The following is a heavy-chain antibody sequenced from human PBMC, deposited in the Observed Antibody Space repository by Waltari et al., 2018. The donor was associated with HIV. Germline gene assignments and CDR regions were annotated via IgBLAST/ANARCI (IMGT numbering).Heavy chain of an antibody. CDR2: IYSGVST. D-gene: IGHD3-22*01. J-gene: IGHJ4*02. CDR1: GFTVSSNY. V-gene: IGHV3-53*02. Sequence: EVQLVETGGGLIQPGGSLRLSCAASGFTVSSNYMSWVRQAPGKGLGWVSFIYSGVSTYYADSVKGRFTISRDNSKNTLYLQMNSLRVEDTAVYYCASSPSSGTRNDYWGQGTLVTVSS. CDR3: ASSPSSGTRNDY.